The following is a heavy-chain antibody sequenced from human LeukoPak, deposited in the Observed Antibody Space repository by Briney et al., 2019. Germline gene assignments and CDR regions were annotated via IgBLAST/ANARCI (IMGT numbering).Heavy chain of an antibody. CDR2: IHYTGST. Sequence: SETLSLTCAVYGGSFSGYYWSWIRQPPGKGLECIGYIHYTGSTNYNPSLKSRVTISVDTSKNQFSLKLSSVTAADTAVYYCARGGYYGSGNDFRFDPWGQGTLVTVSS. J-gene: IGHJ5*02. D-gene: IGHD3-10*01. V-gene: IGHV4-59*01. CDR3: ARGGYYGSGNDFRFDP. CDR1: GGSFSGYY.